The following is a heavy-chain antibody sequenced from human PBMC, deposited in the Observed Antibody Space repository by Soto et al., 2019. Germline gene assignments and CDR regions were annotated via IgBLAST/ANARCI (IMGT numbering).Heavy chain of an antibody. CDR1: GYTFTNYA. D-gene: IGHD3-3*02. J-gene: IGHJ6*02. V-gene: IGHV1-3*01. Sequence: QVQLVQSGAEVKKPGASVKVSCKVSGYTFTNYAMHWVRQAPGQRLEWMGWINGDNGNTKYSQKFQGRVTITRDTFASTAYMDLSSLRSVDTAVYFFARLLVFPQRAAFEVCGQGTTVTVSS. CDR3: ARLLVFPQRAAFEV. CDR2: INGDNGNT.